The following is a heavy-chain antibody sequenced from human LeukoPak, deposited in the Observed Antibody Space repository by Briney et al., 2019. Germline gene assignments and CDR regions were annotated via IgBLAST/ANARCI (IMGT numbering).Heavy chain of an antibody. CDR3: ARVSSSWYFTDY. CDR1: GGSISSGGYY. CDR2: IYYSGST. J-gene: IGHJ4*02. Sequence: PSETLSLTCTVSGGSISSGGYYWSWIRQHPGKGLEWIGYIYYSGSTYYNPSLKSRVTISVDTSKNQFSLKLSSVTAADTAVYYCARVSSSWYFTDYWGQGTLVTVSS. D-gene: IGHD6-13*01. V-gene: IGHV4-31*02.